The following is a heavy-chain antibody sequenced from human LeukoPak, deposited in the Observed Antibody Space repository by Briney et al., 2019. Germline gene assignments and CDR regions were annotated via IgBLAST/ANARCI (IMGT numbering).Heavy chain of an antibody. D-gene: IGHD3-10*01. V-gene: IGHV4-34*01. CDR1: GGSFSGYY. CDR2: INHSGST. J-gene: IGHJ4*02. CDR3: ARHESYYYGSGSYRYYFDY. Sequence: SETLSLTCAVYGGSFSGYYWSWLRQPPGKGLEWIGEINHSGSTNYNPSLKSRVTISVDTSKNQFSLKLSSVTTADTAVYYCARHESYYYGSGSYRYYFDYWGQGTLVTVSS.